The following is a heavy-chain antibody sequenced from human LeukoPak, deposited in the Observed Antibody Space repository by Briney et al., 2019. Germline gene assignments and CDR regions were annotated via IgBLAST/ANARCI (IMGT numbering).Heavy chain of an antibody. CDR1: GGSISSGGYY. Sequence: SQTLSLTCTVSGGSISSGGYYWSWIRQPPGKGLEWIGYIYHSGSTYYDPSLKSRVTISVDRSKNQFSLKLSSVTAADTAVYYCARGAQQLVHDWFDPWGQGTLVTVSS. CDR2: IYHSGST. J-gene: IGHJ5*02. D-gene: IGHD6-13*01. CDR3: ARGAQQLVHDWFDP. V-gene: IGHV4-30-2*01.